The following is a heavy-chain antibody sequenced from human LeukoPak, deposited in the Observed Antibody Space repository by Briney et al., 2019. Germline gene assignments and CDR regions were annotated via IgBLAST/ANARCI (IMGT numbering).Heavy chain of an antibody. D-gene: IGHD4-17*01. J-gene: IGHJ4*02. Sequence: GGSLRLSCAASGFTFSSYAMSWVRQAPGKWLEWVSSISSSGSYIYYADSVKGRFTISRDNAKNSLYLQMNSLRAEDPAVYYCARGYYGDPSQVYYFDYWGQGTLVTVSS. CDR2: ISSSGSYI. CDR3: ARGYYGDPSQVYYFDY. CDR1: GFTFSSYA. V-gene: IGHV3-21*01.